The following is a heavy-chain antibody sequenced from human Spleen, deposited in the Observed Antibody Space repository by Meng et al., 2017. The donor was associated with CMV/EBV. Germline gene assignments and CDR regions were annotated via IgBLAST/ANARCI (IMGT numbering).Heavy chain of an antibody. CDR1: GFSFSTYS. CDR2: IYYSGST. CDR3: ARAGGGSYYLGAFDI. V-gene: IGHV4-59*01. Sequence: ESLKISCAASGFSFSTYSMNWVRQAPGKGLEWIGYIYYSGSTNYNPSLKSRVTISVDTSKNQFSLKLSSVTAADTAVYYCARAGGGSYYLGAFDIWGQGTMVTVSS. J-gene: IGHJ3*02. D-gene: IGHD1-26*01.